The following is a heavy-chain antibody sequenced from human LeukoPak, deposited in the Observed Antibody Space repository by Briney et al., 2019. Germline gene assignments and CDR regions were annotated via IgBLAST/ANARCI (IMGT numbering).Heavy chain of an antibody. J-gene: IGHJ3*02. CDR3: ARDSPVDAFDI. CDR1: GGSISSSSYY. Sequence: PSETLSLTCTVSGGSISSSSYYWGWIRQPPGKGLEWIGSIYYSGSTYYNPSLKSRVTISVDTSKNQFSLKLSSVTAADTAVYYCARDSPVDAFDIWGQGTMVTVSS. CDR2: IYYSGST. V-gene: IGHV4-39*07.